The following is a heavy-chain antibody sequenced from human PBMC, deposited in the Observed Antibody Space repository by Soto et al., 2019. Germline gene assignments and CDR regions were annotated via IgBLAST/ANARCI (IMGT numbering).Heavy chain of an antibody. Sequence: SETLSLTCAVSGGSISSSNWWSWVRQPPGKGLEWSGEIYHSGSTNYNPSLKSRVTISVDKSKNQFSLKLNSVTAADTAVYYCARNNWNDVRYFDYWGQGTLVTVSS. V-gene: IGHV4-4*02. CDR3: ARNNWNDVRYFDY. D-gene: IGHD1-20*01. J-gene: IGHJ4*02. CDR2: IYHSGST. CDR1: GGSISSSNW.